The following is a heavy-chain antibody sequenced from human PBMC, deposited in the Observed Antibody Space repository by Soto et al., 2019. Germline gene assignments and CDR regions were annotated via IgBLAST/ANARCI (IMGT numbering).Heavy chain of an antibody. J-gene: IGHJ4*02. V-gene: IGHV3-30*18. CDR1: GLTFSGYG. CDR2: ITYDGSST. CDR3: AKDHMGRGWRTLDS. Sequence: QVQMVESGGGVVQPGTSLRLSCVVTGLTFSGYGMHWVRQAPGKGLEWVADITYDGSSTYYADAVKGRFTVSRDNSKNILYLQMTSLRGDDTAMYYCAKDHMGRGWRTLDSWGQGTLVIVSS. D-gene: IGHD3-10*01.